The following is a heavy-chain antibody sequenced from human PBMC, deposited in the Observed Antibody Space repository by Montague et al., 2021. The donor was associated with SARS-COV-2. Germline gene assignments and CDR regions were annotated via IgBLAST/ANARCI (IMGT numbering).Heavy chain of an antibody. D-gene: IGHD2-2*01. CDR2: IYHSGST. J-gene: IGHJ4*02. CDR3: ARQVAYLDYFDH. Sequence: SETLSLTCTVSGHSISTDHYWAWIRQPPGKGLEWIGSIYHSGSTYYNPSLKSRLTISVDTSKNQFSLKLTSVTAADTAVYYCARQVAYLDYFDHWGQGTLVTVSS. V-gene: IGHV4-38-2*02. CDR1: GHSISTDHY.